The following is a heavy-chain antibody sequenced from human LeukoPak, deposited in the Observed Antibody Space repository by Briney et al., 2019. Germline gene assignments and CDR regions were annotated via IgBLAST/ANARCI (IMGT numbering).Heavy chain of an antibody. Sequence: PGGSLRLSCAASGFTFSSYWMTWVRQAPGKGLEWVSYISSSGSTIYYADSVKGRFTISRDNAKNSLYLQMNSLRAEDTAVYYCAREWRFGGAVDYWGQGTLVTVSS. D-gene: IGHD3-16*01. CDR1: GFTFSSYW. J-gene: IGHJ4*02. V-gene: IGHV3-48*03. CDR3: AREWRFGGAVDY. CDR2: ISSSGSTI.